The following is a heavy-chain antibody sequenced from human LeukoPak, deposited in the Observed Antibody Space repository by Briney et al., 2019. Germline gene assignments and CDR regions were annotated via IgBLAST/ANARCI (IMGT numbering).Heavy chain of an antibody. J-gene: IGHJ4*02. V-gene: IGHV1-2*02. CDR3: ARSAGGYDYVLGY. Sequence: ASVKVSCKASGYTFPGYYMHWVRQAPGQGLEWMGWINPISGGKNYAQKFQGRVTMTRDTSISTAYMELSRLRSDDTAVYYCARSAGGYDYVLGYWGQGTLVTVSS. CDR1: GYTFPGYY. D-gene: IGHD5-12*01. CDR2: INPISGGK.